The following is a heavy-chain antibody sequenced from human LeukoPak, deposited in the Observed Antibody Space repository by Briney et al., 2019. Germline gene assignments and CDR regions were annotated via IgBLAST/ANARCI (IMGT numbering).Heavy chain of an antibody. CDR3: ARGEYMWFDP. CDR2: IKRDGSDK. D-gene: IGHD2/OR15-2a*01. J-gene: IGHJ5*02. Sequence: GGSLRLSCGASGFTFSPYWMSWVRQAPGKGLEWVANIKRDGSDKYYVDSVKGRFTISRDNAKNSLYLQMNSLRAEDTAVYYCARGEYMWFDPWGQGTLVTVSS. CDR1: GFTFSPYW. V-gene: IGHV3-7*01.